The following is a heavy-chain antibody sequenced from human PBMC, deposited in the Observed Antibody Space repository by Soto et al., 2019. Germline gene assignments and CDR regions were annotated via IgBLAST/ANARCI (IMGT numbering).Heavy chain of an antibody. V-gene: IGHV3-21*01. Sequence: EVQLVESGGGLVKPGGSLRLSCAASGFTFRSYRMNWVRQAPGKGMEWVSSISSSSSYIYSADSVKGRFTIARDNAKNSLYLQMKSLRAEDRAVYYCAVGTYYYGSGEDAFDIWGQETKVTFSS. CDR1: GFTFRSYR. CDR3: AVGTYYYGSGEDAFDI. J-gene: IGHJ3*02. CDR2: ISSSSSYI. D-gene: IGHD3-10*01.